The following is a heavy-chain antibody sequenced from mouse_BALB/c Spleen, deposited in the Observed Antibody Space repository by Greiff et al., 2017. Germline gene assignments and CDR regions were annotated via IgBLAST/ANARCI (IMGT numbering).Heavy chain of an antibody. D-gene: IGHD1-2*01. CDR3: ARSLRLRAMDY. Sequence: EVKLVESGGGLVQPGGSRKLSCAASGFTFSSFGMHWVRQAPEKGLEWVAYISSGSSTIYYADTVKGRFTISRDNPKNTLFLQMTSLRSEDTAMYYCARSLRLRAMDYWGQGTSVTVSS. CDR2: ISSGSSTI. CDR1: GFTFSSFG. J-gene: IGHJ4*01. V-gene: IGHV5-17*02.